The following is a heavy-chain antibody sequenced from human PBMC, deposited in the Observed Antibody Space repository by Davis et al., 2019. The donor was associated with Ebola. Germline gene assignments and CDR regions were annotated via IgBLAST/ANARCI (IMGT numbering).Heavy chain of an antibody. CDR3: GGGWLVLPNY. CDR1: GYTFTSYA. J-gene: IGHJ4*02. Sequence: ASVKVSCKASGYTFTSYAMHWVRQAPGQGLEWMGIINPSGGSTSYAQKFQGRVTMTRDTSTSTVYMELSSLKSEDTAVYYCGGGWLVLPNYWGQGTLVTVSS. V-gene: IGHV1-46*01. D-gene: IGHD6-19*01. CDR2: INPSGGST.